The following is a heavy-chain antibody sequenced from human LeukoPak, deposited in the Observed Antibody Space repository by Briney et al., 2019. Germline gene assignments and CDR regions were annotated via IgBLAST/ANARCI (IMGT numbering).Heavy chain of an antibody. CDR3: ARGTLYSGWSYYLDY. CDR1: GNSISTYY. Sequence: SETLSLTCTVSGNSISTYYWSWIRQPAGRGLEWIGRIYTSGSTNYNPSLKSRVTMSIDTSKSQFSLKLSSVTAADTAVYYCARGTLYSGWSYYLDYWGQGTLATVSS. V-gene: IGHV4-4*07. CDR2: IYTSGST. D-gene: IGHD6-19*01. J-gene: IGHJ4*02.